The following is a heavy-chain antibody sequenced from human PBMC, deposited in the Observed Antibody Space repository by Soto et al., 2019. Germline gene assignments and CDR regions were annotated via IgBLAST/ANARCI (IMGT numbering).Heavy chain of an antibody. CDR2: ISGSGGST. V-gene: IGHV3-23*01. CDR3: AKGLGMVWVTTDYDAFDI. Sequence: GGSLRLSCAASGFTFSSYAMSWVRQAPGKGLEWVSAISGSGGSTYYADSVKGRFTISRDNSKNTLYLQMNSLRAEDTAVYYRAKGLGMVWVTTDYDAFDICGQGTMVTVS. D-gene: IGHD4-17*01. CDR1: GFTFSSYA. J-gene: IGHJ3*02.